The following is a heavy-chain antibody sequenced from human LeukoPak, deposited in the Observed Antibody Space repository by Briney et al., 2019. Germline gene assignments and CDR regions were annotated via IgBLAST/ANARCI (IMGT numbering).Heavy chain of an antibody. CDR2: INPSGGST. CDR1: GYTFTSYY. Sequence: ASVKVSCKASGYTFTSYYMHWVRQAPGQGLEWMGLINPSGGSTSYAQKFQGRVTMTRDMSTSTVYMELSSLRSEDTAVYYCARGVGGSGSYSHYYFYMDVRGNGTTVTVSS. J-gene: IGHJ6*03. V-gene: IGHV1-46*01. CDR3: ARGVGGSGSYSHYYFYMDV. D-gene: IGHD3-10*01.